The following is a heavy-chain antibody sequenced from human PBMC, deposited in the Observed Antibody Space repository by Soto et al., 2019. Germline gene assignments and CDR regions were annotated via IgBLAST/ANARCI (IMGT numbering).Heavy chain of an antibody. D-gene: IGHD3-10*01. J-gene: IGHJ6*03. CDR2: LSGSGDST. Sequence: GGSLRLSCAASGFTFGSYAMSWVRQTPGKGLEWVSNLSGSGDSTYYADSVKGRFTISRDNAKNTLYLHMNSLRAEDTAIYYCAKGGNFYFYYMDVWGKGTTVTVSS. CDR3: AKGGNFYFYYMDV. V-gene: IGHV3-23*01. CDR1: GFTFGSYA.